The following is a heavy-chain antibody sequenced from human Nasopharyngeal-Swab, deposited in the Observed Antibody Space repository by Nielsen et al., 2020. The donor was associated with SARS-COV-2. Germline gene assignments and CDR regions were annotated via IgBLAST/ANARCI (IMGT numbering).Heavy chain of an antibody. Sequence: GESLKISCAASGFTFSNYAMTWVRQAPGRGLEWVSSISGSGAHTYYADSVKGRFTISRDNSKNKLYLQMHSLRVEDTAVYYCAKDRYCSGGACYFSDFDYWGLGTLVTVSS. D-gene: IGHD2-15*01. J-gene: IGHJ4*02. V-gene: IGHV3-23*01. CDR2: ISGSGAHT. CDR3: AKDRYCSGGACYFSDFDY. CDR1: GFTFSNYA.